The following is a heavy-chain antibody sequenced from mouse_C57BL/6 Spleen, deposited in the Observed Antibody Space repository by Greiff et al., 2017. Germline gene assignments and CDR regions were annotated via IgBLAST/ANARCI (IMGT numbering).Heavy chain of an antibody. Sequence: VQLQQSGAELVRPGASVTLSCKASGYTFTDYEMHWVKQTPVHGLEWIGAIDPETGGTAYNQKFKGKAILTADKSSSTAYMELRRLTSEDSAVYYCTRWYYGSSYDFDYWGQGTTLTVSS. V-gene: IGHV1-15*01. D-gene: IGHD1-1*01. CDR1: GYTFTDYE. CDR2: IDPETGGT. J-gene: IGHJ2*01. CDR3: TRWYYGSSYDFDY.